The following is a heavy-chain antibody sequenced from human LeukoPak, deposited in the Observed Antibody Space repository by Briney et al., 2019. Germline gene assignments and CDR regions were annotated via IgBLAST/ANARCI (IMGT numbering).Heavy chain of an antibody. CDR2: INPSGGST. Sequence: ASVKVSCKXSGYTFTSYYMHWVRQAPGQGLEWMGIINPSGGSTSYAQKFQGRVTMTRDTSTSTVYMELSSLRSEDTAVYYCASSPFGVVIPSIWGQGTMVTVSS. D-gene: IGHD3-3*01. J-gene: IGHJ3*02. CDR1: GYTFTSYY. V-gene: IGHV1-46*03. CDR3: ASSPFGVVIPSI.